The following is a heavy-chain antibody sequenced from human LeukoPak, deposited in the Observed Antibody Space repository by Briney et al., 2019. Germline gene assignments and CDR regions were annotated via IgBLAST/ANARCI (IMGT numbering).Heavy chain of an antibody. CDR3: ASTPPHRYGHYTFDY. V-gene: IGHV3-30-3*01. CDR1: GFTFSSYA. CDR2: ISYDGSNK. J-gene: IGHJ4*02. Sequence: PGRSLRLSCAASGFTFSSYAMHWVRQAPGKGLEWVAVISYDGSNKYYADSVKGRFTISRDNSKNTLYLQMNSLRAEDTAVYYCASTPPHRYGHYTFDYWGQGTLVTVSS. D-gene: IGHD3-3*01.